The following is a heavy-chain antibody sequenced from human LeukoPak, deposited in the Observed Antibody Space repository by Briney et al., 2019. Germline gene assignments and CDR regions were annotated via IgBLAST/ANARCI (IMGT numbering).Heavy chain of an antibody. CDR3: ARGRFRWELEIRDFDY. V-gene: IGHV1-8*01. D-gene: IGHD1-26*01. Sequence: ASVKVSCKASGYTFTSYDINWVRQATGQGLEWMGWMNPNSGNTGYAQKFQGRVTMTRDTSISTAYMELSSLRSEDTAVHYCARGRFRWELEIRDFDYWGQGTLVTVSS. J-gene: IGHJ4*02. CDR1: GYTFTSYD. CDR2: MNPNSGNT.